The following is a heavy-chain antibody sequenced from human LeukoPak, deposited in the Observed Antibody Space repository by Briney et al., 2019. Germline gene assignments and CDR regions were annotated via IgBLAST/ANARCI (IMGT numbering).Heavy chain of an antibody. CDR2: IRYDGSNK. J-gene: IGHJ4*02. CDR3: AKDPYYYDSSGYFDY. Sequence: GGSLRLSCAASGFTFSNFGMHWVRQAPGKGLEWVAFIRYDGSNKYYADSVKGRFTISRDNSKNTLFLQMNSLRAEDTAVYYCAKDPYYYDSSGYFDYWGQGTLVTVSS. CDR1: GFTFSNFG. D-gene: IGHD3-22*01. V-gene: IGHV3-30*02.